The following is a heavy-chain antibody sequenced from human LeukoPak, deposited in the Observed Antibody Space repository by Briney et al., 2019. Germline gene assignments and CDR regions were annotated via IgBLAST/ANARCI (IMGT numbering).Heavy chain of an antibody. CDR3: ARGVDIVVVRDYCYYMDV. D-gene: IGHD2-2*03. Sequence: SETLSLTCTVSGGSISSSSYYWGWIRQPPGKGLEWIGSIYYSGSTYYNPSLKSRVTISVDTSKNQFSLKLSSVTAADTAVYYCARGVDIVVVRDYCYYMDVWGKGTTVTVPS. CDR2: IYYSGST. V-gene: IGHV4-39*07. CDR1: GGSISSSSYY. J-gene: IGHJ6*03.